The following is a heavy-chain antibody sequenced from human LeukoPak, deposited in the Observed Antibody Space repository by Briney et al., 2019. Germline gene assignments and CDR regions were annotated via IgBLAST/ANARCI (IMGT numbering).Heavy chain of an antibody. D-gene: IGHD3-22*01. CDR2: ISYGGSNK. Sequence: GGSLRLSCAASGFTFSSYGMHWVRQTPGKGLEWVAVISYGGSNKYYADSVKGRFTISRDNSENTLYLQMNSLRAEDTAVYYCARGPGPYDTSGYRYFDYWGQGTLVTVSS. V-gene: IGHV3-30*03. J-gene: IGHJ4*02. CDR1: GFTFSSYG. CDR3: ARGPGPYDTSGYRYFDY.